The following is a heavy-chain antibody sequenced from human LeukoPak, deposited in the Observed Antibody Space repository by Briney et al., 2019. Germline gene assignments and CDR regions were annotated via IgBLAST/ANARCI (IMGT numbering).Heavy chain of an antibody. CDR3: VRNLDFWGDSEDY. J-gene: IGHJ4*02. V-gene: IGHV3-74*01. Sequence: GGSLRLSCAASGFTFSSYWMHWVRQAPGKGLVWVSRINSDGSTTTYADSVKGRFTISRDNAKNTLYLQMNSLRAEDTAVYYCVRNLDFWGDSEDYWGQGTLVTASS. CDR2: INSDGSTT. D-gene: IGHD3-3*01. CDR1: GFTFSSYW.